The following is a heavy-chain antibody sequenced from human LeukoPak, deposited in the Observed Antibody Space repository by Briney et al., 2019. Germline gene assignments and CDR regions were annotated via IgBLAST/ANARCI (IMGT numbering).Heavy chain of an antibody. CDR3: AKARWLRLDRPFDY. J-gene: IGHJ4*02. Sequence: GGSLRLSCAASGFTFSSYGMHWVRQAPGKGLEWVAFIRCDGSNKYYADSVKGRFTISRDNSKNTLYLQMNSLRAEDTAVYYCAKARWLRLDRPFDYWGQGTLVTVSS. CDR1: GFTFSSYG. V-gene: IGHV3-30*02. CDR2: IRCDGSNK. D-gene: IGHD5-12*01.